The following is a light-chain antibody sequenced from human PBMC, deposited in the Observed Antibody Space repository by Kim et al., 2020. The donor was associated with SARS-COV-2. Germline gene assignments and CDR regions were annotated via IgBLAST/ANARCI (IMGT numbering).Light chain of an antibody. J-gene: IGLJ3*02. V-gene: IGLV3-1*01. CDR2: QDS. CDR3: QAWDSSTGV. Sequence: LSPVQTASITCSGDKVGDKYACWYQQKPGQSPVLVIYQDSKRPSGIPERFSGSNSGNTATLTISGTQAMDEADYYCQAWDSSTGVFGGGTQLTVL. CDR1: KVGDKY.